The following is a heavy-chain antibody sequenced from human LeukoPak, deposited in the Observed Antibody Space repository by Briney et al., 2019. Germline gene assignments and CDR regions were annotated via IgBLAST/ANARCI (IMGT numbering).Heavy chain of an antibody. CDR1: GFTFSSYA. D-gene: IGHD6-19*01. CDR2: ISYDGSNK. J-gene: IGHJ4*02. CDR3: ARSAQYSSGWSDY. V-gene: IGHV3-30*04. Sequence: GGFLRLFCAACGFTFSSYAMHWDRQAPGKGLEWVAVISYDGSNKYYADSVKRRFTISRDNSKNTLYLQMNSLRAEDTAVYCCARSAQYSSGWSDYWGQGALVTVSS.